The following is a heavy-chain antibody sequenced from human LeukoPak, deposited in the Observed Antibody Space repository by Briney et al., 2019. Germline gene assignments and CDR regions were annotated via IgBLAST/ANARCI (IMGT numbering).Heavy chain of an antibody. J-gene: IGHJ4*02. CDR3: ANPRRDGYREYYFDY. V-gene: IGHV1-69*13. D-gene: IGHD5-24*01. CDR2: IIPIFGTA. Sequence: SVKVSCKASGGTFSSYAISWVRQAPRQGLEWMGGIIPIFGTANYAQKFQGRVTITADESTSTAYMELSSLRSEDTAVYYCANPRRDGYREYYFDYWGQGTLVTVSS. CDR1: GGTFSSYA.